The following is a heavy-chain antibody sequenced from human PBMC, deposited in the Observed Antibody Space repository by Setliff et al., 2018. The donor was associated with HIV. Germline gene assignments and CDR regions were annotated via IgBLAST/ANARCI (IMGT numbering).Heavy chain of an antibody. V-gene: IGHV4-31*03. CDR2: IYYSGST. J-gene: IGHJ5*02. CDR1: GGSISSGGYY. D-gene: IGHD3-16*01. Sequence: PSETLSLTCTVSGGSISSGGYYWGWIRQHPGKGLEWIGYIYYSGSTYYNPSLKSRVTISVDTSKNQFSLKLNSVTAADTAVYFCARDRSKYGTGSSAYNWFDPWCLGTLVTVS. CDR3: ARDRSKYGTGSSAYNWFDP.